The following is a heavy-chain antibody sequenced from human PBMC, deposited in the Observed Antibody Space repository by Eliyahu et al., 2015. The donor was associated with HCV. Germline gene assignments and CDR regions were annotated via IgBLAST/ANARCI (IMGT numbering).Heavy chain of an antibody. CDR3: ARESVFGQPSRPFDAFDL. V-gene: IGHV3-48*03. D-gene: IGHD3/OR15-3a*01. CDR2: ISSSGNSK. CDR1: GFKFSSQE. J-gene: IGHJ3*01. Sequence: EVQLVESGGGMVQPGGSLRLSCAASGFKFSSQEMNWVRQAPGKGLEWVAYISSSGNSKNYADSVSGRFTISRDNAKDSVYLQMSSLRGEDTALYYCARESVFGQPSRPFDAFDLWGQGTMVIVSS.